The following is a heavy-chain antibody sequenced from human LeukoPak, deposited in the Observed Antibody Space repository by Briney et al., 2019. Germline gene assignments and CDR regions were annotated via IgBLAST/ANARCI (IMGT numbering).Heavy chain of an antibody. Sequence: SETLSLTCAVYGGSFSGYYWSWIRQPPGNGLEWIGYIYYSGSTYYNPSLKSRVTISVDTSKNQFSLKLSSVTAADTAVYYCAREKGYCSSTSCYNLSAFDYWGQGTLVTVSS. CDR3: AREKGYCSSTSCYNLSAFDY. J-gene: IGHJ4*02. CDR2: IYYSGST. D-gene: IGHD2-2*02. V-gene: IGHV4-34*09. CDR1: GGSFSGYY.